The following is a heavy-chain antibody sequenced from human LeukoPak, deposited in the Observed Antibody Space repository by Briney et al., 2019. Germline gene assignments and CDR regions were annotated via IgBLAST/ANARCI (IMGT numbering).Heavy chain of an antibody. CDR2: INPNSGGT. D-gene: IGHD1-26*01. CDR1: GYTFTGYY. V-gene: IGHV1-2*02. Sequence: ASVKVSCKASGYTFTGYYMHWVRQAPGQGLEWMGWINPNSGGTNYAQKFQGRVTMTRDTSISTAYMELSRLRSDDTAVYYCARARSRWELLRVGYWGQGTLVTVSS. J-gene: IGHJ4*02. CDR3: ARARSRWELLRVGY.